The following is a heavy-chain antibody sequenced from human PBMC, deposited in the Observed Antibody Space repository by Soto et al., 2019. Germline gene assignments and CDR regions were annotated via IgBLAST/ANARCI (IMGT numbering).Heavy chain of an antibody. V-gene: IGHV3-23*01. CDR2: ISGSGGST. D-gene: IGHD6-13*01. Sequence: PGGSLRLSCAASGFTFGSYAMSWVRQAPGKGLEWVSAISGSGGSTYYADSVKGRFTISRDNSKNTLYLQMNSLRAEDTAVYYCAKDPQLVRVESYWYFDLWGRGTLVTVSS. CDR1: GFTFGSYA. J-gene: IGHJ2*01. CDR3: AKDPQLVRVESYWYFDL.